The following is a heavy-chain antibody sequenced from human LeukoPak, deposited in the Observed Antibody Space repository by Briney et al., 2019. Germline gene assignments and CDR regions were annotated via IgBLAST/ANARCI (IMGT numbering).Heavy chain of an antibody. CDR3: ARDAPYDFWSGYYWFDP. Sequence: SETLSLTCTVSGGSISSYYWSWIRQPAGKGPEWIGRIYTSGSTNYNTSLKSRVTTSVDTSKNQFSLKLSSVTAADTAVYYCARDAPYDFWSGYYWFDPWGQGTLVTVSS. V-gene: IGHV4-4*07. CDR2: IYTSGST. D-gene: IGHD3-3*01. J-gene: IGHJ5*02. CDR1: GGSISSYY.